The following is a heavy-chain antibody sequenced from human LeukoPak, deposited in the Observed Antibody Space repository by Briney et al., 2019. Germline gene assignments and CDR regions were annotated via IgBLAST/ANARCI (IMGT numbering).Heavy chain of an antibody. CDR1: GLTFSSYC. J-gene: IGHJ5*02. V-gene: IGHV3-30*02. D-gene: IGHD3-10*01. Sequence: GGAPRLSCATPGLTFSSYCMHWVRQAPGPGLEGGAIIRADGSNKNYADSVKGRFTISRDNSKNTLYLQMNSLRPDDTAVYYCAKDYSKTSYYGSGTYYRPNWFDPWGQGTLVTVSS. CDR3: AKDYSKTSYYGSGTYYRPNWFDP. CDR2: IRADGSNK.